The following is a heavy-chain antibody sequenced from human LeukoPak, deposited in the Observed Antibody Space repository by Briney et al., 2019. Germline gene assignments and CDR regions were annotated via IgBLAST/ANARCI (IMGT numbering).Heavy chain of an antibody. CDR1: GGSFSGYY. CDR3: ARDYYY. D-gene: IGHD3-10*01. Sequence: KTSETLSLTCAVYGGSFSGYYWSWIRQPPGKGLEWIGEINHSGSTNYNPSLKSRVTISVDTSKNQFSLKLSSETAADTAVYYCARDYYYWGQGTLVTVSS. V-gene: IGHV4-34*01. CDR2: INHSGST. J-gene: IGHJ4*02.